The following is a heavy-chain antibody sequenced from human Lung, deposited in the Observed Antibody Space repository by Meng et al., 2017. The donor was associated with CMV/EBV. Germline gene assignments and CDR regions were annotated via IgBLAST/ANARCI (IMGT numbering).Heavy chain of an antibody. CDR3: ARDLQYCGSTSCYDDCFDP. CDR2: ISAYNGDT. D-gene: IGHD2-2*01. Sequence: ASVXVSXKASGYTFTDYGISWVRQAPGQGLEWMGWISAYNGDTNYARNLRGRVIMTTDTSTTTAYMELRSLRSDDTAVYYCARDLQYCGSTSCYDDCFDPWXQGTXVTVSS. J-gene: IGHJ5*02. CDR1: GYTFTDYG. V-gene: IGHV1-18*01.